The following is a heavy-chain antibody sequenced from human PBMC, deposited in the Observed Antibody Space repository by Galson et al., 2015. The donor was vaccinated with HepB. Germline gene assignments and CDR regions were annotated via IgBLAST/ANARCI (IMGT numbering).Heavy chain of an antibody. CDR2: IKSKTDGGTT. Sequence: SLRLSCAASGFTFSNAWMSWVRQAPGKGLEWVGRIKSKTDGGTTDYAAPVKGRFTISRDDSRNTLYLQMNSLKTEDTAVYYCTTDKGYYDSSGYPSYWGQGTLVTVSS. CDR3: TTDKGYYDSSGYPSY. D-gene: IGHD3-22*01. J-gene: IGHJ4*02. CDR1: GFTFSNAW. V-gene: IGHV3-15*01.